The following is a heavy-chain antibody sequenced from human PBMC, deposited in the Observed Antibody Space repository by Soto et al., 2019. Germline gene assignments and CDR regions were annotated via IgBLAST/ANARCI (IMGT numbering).Heavy chain of an antibody. J-gene: IGHJ6*02. CDR2: IIPIFGTA. Sequence: VKVSCKASGGTFSSYAISWVRQAPGQGLEWMGGIIPIFGTANYAQKFQGRVTITADESTSTAYMELSSLRSEDTAVYYCARAGTIFGVEIPVGLDVWGQGTTVTVSS. D-gene: IGHD3-3*01. V-gene: IGHV1-69*13. CDR3: ARAGTIFGVEIPVGLDV. CDR1: GGTFSSYA.